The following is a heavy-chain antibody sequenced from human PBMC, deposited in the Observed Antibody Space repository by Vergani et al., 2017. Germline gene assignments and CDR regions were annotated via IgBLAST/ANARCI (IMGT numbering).Heavy chain of an antibody. CDR3: ASPQQPHPTGFDY. Sequence: QVQLVQSGAEVKKPGSSVKVSCKASGGTFSSYAISWVRQAPGQGLEWMGRIIPIFGTANYAQKFQGRVTITTDTSATTAYMELSSLRSEDTAVYYCASPQQPHPTGFDYWGQGTLVTVSS. D-gene: IGHD6-13*01. J-gene: IGHJ4*02. CDR2: IIPIFGTA. V-gene: IGHV1-69*06. CDR1: GGTFSSYA.